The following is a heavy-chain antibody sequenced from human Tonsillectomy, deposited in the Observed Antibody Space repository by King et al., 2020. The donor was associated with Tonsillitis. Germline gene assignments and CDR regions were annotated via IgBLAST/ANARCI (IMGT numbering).Heavy chain of an antibody. V-gene: IGHV3-23*04. Sequence: VQLVESGGGLVQPGGSLRLSCAASGFTFSSYAMRWVRQAPGKGLEWVSGVSASGGNTNYADSVKGRFTISRDNSKSTLYLQMNSLRAEDTAVYYCAKTKGYMVVIPGVIGGYYYYGMDVWGQGTTVTVSS. J-gene: IGHJ6*02. CDR2: VSASGGNT. CDR3: AKTKGYMVVIPGVIGGYYYYGMDV. D-gene: IGHD2-2*02. CDR1: GFTFSSYA.